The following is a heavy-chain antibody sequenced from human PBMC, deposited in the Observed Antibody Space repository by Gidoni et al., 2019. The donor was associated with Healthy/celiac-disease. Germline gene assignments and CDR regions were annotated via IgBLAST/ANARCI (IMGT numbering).Heavy chain of an antibody. CDR3: ARAAGYYGSGARFDP. V-gene: IGHV4-34*01. J-gene: IGHJ5*02. D-gene: IGHD3-10*01. Sequence: QVQLQQWGAGLLKPSATLSLTCAVYGGSFSGYYWSWIRQPPGKGLEWIWEINHSGSTNYNPSLKSRVTISVDTSKNQFSLKLSSVTAADTAVYYCARAAGYYGSGARFDPWGQGTLVTVSS. CDR1: GGSFSGYY. CDR2: INHSGST.